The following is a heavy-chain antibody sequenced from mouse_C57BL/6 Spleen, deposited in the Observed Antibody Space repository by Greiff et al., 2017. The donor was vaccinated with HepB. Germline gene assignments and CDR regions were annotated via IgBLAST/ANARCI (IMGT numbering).Heavy chain of an antibody. D-gene: IGHD3-3*01. CDR1: GFTFNTYA. J-gene: IGHJ1*03. CDR2: IRSKSSNYAT. CDR3: VREARWDWYFDV. V-gene: IGHV10-3*01. Sequence: VQLQQSGGGLVQPKGSLKLSCAASGFTFNTYAMHWVRQAPGKGLEWVARIRSKSSNYATYYADSVKDRFTISRDDSQSMLYLQMNNLKTEDTDMYYCVREARWDWYFDVWGTGTTVTVSS.